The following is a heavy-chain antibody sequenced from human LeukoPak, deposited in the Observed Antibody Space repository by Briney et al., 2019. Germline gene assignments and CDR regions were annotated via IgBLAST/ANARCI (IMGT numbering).Heavy chain of an antibody. V-gene: IGHV3-33*01. CDR3: AREGRNYYDSSESHAFDI. D-gene: IGHD3-22*01. CDR1: GFTFSSYG. Sequence: GGSLRLPCAASGFTFSSYGMHWVRQAPGKGLEWVAVIWYDGSNKYYADSVKGRFTISRDNSKNTLYLQMNSLRAEDTAVYYCAREGRNYYDSSESHAFDIWGQGTMVTVSS. J-gene: IGHJ3*02. CDR2: IWYDGSNK.